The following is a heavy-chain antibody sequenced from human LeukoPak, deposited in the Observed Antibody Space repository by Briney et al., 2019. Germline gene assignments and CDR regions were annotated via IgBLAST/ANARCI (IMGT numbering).Heavy chain of an antibody. V-gene: IGHV3-48*03. Sequence: GGSLRLSCAASGFTFSSYEMNWVRQAPGKGLEWVSYISSGSTIYDADSVKGRFTISRDNAKNTLYLQMDSLRAEDTSVYFCARDEGYTYGHPLDYWGQGTLVTVSS. CDR3: ARDEGYTYGHPLDY. CDR2: ISSGSTI. J-gene: IGHJ4*02. D-gene: IGHD5-18*01. CDR1: GFTFSSYE.